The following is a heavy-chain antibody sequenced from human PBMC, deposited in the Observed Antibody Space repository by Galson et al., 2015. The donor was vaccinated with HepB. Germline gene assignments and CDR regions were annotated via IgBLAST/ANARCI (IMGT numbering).Heavy chain of an antibody. V-gene: IGHV3-21*01. J-gene: IGHJ4*02. D-gene: IGHD3-3*01. CDR3: VEGRDFDY. CDR2: TSRSGDHV. Sequence: APGKGLEWVPSTSRSGDHVYYADSLKGRFTISRDNAKNSLYLQMNSLRAEDTAVYYCVEGRDFDYWGQGTLVTVSS.